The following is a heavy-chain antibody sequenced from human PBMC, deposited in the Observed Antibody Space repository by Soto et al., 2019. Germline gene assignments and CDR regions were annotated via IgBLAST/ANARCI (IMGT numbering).Heavy chain of an antibody. V-gene: IGHV4-59*08. D-gene: IGHD3-3*01. CDR3: ARHSKKPGDFDYYYGMDV. Sequence: SETLSLTCTVSGGSIGTYYWSWIRQPPGKGLEWIGYIYYSGNTNYNPSLKSRVTISLDTPKNQFSLKLNSMTAADTAVYYCARHSKKPGDFDYYYGMDVWGQGTTVTVSS. CDR2: IYYSGNT. CDR1: GGSIGTYY. J-gene: IGHJ6*02.